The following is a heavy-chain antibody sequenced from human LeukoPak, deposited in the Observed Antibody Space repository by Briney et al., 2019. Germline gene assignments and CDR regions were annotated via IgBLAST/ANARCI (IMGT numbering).Heavy chain of an antibody. J-gene: IGHJ5*02. V-gene: IGHV4-4*07. CDR2: ISSSRST. Sequence: SETLSLTCTVSGGSISSYYWSWIRQPAGKGLEWIGRISSSRSTTYNPSLRSRITLSADTSKHQRSLKLSSVTAADTAVYYCARDRPSPGDCTSTTCYRWFDPWGQGTLVSVSS. CDR1: GGSISSYY. D-gene: IGHD2-2*01. CDR3: ARDRPSPGDCTSTTCYRWFDP.